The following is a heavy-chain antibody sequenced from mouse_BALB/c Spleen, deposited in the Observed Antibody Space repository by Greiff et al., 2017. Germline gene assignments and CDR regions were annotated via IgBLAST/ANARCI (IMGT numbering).Heavy chain of an antibody. CDR2: IHYSGST. CDR1: GYSITSGYS. V-gene: IGHV3-1*02. D-gene: IGHD2-2*01. Sequence: EVQLVESGPDLVKPSQSLSLTCTVTGYSITSGYSWHWIRQFPGNKLEWMGFIHYSGSTNYNPSLKSRISITRDTSKNQFFLQLNSVTTEDTATYYCARYYYGYDGGSDWYFDVWGAGTTVTVSS. J-gene: IGHJ1*01. CDR3: ARYYYGYDGGSDWYFDV.